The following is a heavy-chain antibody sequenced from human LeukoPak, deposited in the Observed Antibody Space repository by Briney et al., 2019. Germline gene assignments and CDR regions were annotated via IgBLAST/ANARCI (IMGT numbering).Heavy chain of an antibody. CDR3: ASSSSSWYFWFDP. CDR1: GGSISSGDYY. CDR2: IYYRGST. V-gene: IGHV4-30-4*01. J-gene: IGHJ5*02. Sequence: KTSQTLSLTCTVPGGSISSGDYYWSWIRQPPGKGLEWIGYIYYRGSTYYNPSLKSRVTISVDTPKNQFSLKLSSVTAADTAVYYCASSSSSWYFWFDPWGQGTLVTVSS. D-gene: IGHD6-13*01.